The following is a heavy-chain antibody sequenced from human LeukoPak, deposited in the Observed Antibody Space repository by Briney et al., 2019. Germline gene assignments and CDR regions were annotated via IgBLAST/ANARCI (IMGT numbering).Heavy chain of an antibody. CDR3: ARNPLLHDSSGYYIYWYFDL. V-gene: IGHV4-59*08. CDR1: GGSISSYY. D-gene: IGHD3-22*01. Sequence: SETLSLTNTVSGGSISSYYWSWIRPPPGKGLEWIGYIYYSGSTNYNPSLKSRVTISVDTSKNQFSLKLSSVTAADTAVYYCARNPLLHDSSGYYIYWYFDLWGRGTLVTVSS. J-gene: IGHJ2*01. CDR2: IYYSGST.